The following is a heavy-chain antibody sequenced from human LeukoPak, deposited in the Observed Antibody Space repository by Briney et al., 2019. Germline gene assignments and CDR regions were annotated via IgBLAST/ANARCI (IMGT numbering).Heavy chain of an antibody. CDR2: MSYDGSNK. D-gene: IGHD5-18*01. CDR1: GFTFSRWA. Sequence: GGSLRLSCAASGFTFSRWAMHGVRQAPGKGLEWVAVMSYDGSNKYYADSVKGRFTISRDDSRKTLYLQMNSLRTEDTAVYYCARDGYDLDTPMVSTIFDSWGQGTLVTVSS. J-gene: IGHJ4*02. CDR3: ARDGYDLDTPMVSTIFDS. V-gene: IGHV3-30-3*01.